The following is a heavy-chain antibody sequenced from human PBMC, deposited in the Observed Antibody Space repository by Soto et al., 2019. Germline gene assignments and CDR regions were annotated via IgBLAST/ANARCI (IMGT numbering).Heavy chain of an antibody. CDR2: IYSGGST. V-gene: IGHV3-53*01. Sequence: GGSLRLSCAASGFTVSSNYMSWVRQAPGKGLEWVSVIYSGGSTYYADSVKGRFTISRNNSKNTLYLQMNSLRAEDTAVYYCARVRSGYSSGWYPFDYWAREPWSPSPQ. CDR3: ARVRSGYSSGWYPFDY. D-gene: IGHD6-19*01. CDR1: GFTVSSNY. J-gene: IGHJ4*02.